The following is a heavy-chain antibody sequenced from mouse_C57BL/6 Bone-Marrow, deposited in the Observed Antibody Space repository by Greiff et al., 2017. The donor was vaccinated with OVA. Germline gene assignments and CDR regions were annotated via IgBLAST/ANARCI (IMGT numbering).Heavy chain of an antibody. V-gene: IGHV1-81*01. CDR1: GYTFTSYG. J-gene: IGHJ3*01. CDR2: IYPRSGNT. Sequence: QVQLQQSGAELARPGASVKLSCKASGYTFTSYGISWVKQRTGQGLEWIGEIYPRSGNTYYNEKFKGKATLTADKSSSTAYMELRSLTSEDSAVYFCARGLRLPVAYWGQGTLVTVSA. CDR3: ARGLRLPVAY. D-gene: IGHD3-2*02.